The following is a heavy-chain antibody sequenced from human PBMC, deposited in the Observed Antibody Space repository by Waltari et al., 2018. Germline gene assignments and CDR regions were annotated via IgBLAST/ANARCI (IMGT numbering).Heavy chain of an antibody. V-gene: IGHV1-69-2*01. CDR1: GYTFTDSS. CDR3: ARVTMVRADAFDI. D-gene: IGHD3-10*01. Sequence: VQLVRSGAEGQKPGAPVNISCTPAGYTFTDSSMPWVHRAPGKGLEWMGRVDPEDGETIYAEKFQGRVTITADTSTDTAYMELSSLRSEDTAVYYCARVTMVRADAFDIWGQGTMVTVSS. J-gene: IGHJ3*02. CDR2: VDPEDGET.